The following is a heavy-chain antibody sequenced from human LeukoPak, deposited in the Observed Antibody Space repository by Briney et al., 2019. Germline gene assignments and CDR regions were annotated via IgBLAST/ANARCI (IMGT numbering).Heavy chain of an antibody. D-gene: IGHD6-19*01. Sequence: SVKVSCKASGYTFTSYYMHWVRQAPGQGLEWMGIINPSGGSTSYAQKFQGRVTMTRDTSTSTVYMELTSLRSEDTAVYYCARDGRIAVAGTVPNWFDRWGQGTLVTVSS. CDR2: INPSGGST. J-gene: IGHJ5*02. V-gene: IGHV1-46*01. CDR3: ARDGRIAVAGTVPNWFDR. CDR1: GYTFTSYY.